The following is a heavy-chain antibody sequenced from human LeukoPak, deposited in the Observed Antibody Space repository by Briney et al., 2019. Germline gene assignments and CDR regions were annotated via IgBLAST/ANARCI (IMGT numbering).Heavy chain of an antibody. CDR1: GFTFNTYS. Sequence: HPGGSLRLSCAASGFTFNTYSMNWARQAPGKGLEWVSGISGSGDNTWYADSVKGRFTISRDNSKKTLDLQMHSLRAEHTAIYYCAKASVWTMVRVVSYFDEWGQGIQVTVSS. D-gene: IGHD3-10*01. CDR2: ISGSGDNT. J-gene: IGHJ4*02. CDR3: AKASVWTMVRVVSYFDE. V-gene: IGHV3-23*01.